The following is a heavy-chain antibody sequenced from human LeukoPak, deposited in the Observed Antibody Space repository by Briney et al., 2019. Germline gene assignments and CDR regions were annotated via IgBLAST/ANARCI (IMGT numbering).Heavy chain of an antibody. Sequence: GGSLRLSCAASGFTFSSYAMSWVRPAPAKGLEWVSAISTSGGYTYYADSVKGRFTISRDNSKNALYLQMNSLRAEDTAVYYCAKVGEVGRWLLPVDDWGQGTLVTVSS. CDR3: AKVGEVGRWLLPVDD. D-gene: IGHD5-24*01. V-gene: IGHV3-23*01. J-gene: IGHJ4*02. CDR2: ISTSGGYT. CDR1: GFTFSSYA.